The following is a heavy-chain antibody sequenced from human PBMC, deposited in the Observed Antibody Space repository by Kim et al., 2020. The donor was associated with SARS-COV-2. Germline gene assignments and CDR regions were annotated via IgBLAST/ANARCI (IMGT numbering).Heavy chain of an antibody. D-gene: IGHD6-6*01. CDR1: GFTFSSYS. V-gene: IGHV3-21*01. J-gene: IGHJ2*01. CDR3: ARDWVGSSAAETGDL. Sequence: GGSLRLSCAASGFTFSSYSMNWVRQAPGKGLEWVSSISSSSSYIYYADSVKGRFTISRDNAKNSLYLQMNSLRAEDTAVYYCARDWVGSSAAETGDLWGRGTLVTVSS. CDR2: ISSSSSYI.